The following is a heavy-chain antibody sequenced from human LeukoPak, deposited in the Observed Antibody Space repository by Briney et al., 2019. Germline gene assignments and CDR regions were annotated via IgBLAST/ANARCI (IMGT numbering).Heavy chain of an antibody. D-gene: IGHD6-13*01. CDR1: GYTFTGYY. Sequence: ASVKVSCKASGYTFTGYYMHWVRQAPGQRLEWIGWINLNSGDTNYAQKFQGRVTMTRDTSISTAYMELSRLRSDDTAVYYCARGAIAAAGTSGYYYYMDVWGKGTTVTVSS. CDR3: ARGAIAAAGTSGYYYYMDV. J-gene: IGHJ6*03. CDR2: INLNSGDT. V-gene: IGHV1-2*02.